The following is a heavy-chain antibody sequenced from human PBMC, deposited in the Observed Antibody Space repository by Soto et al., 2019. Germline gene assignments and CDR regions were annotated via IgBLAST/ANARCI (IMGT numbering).Heavy chain of an antibody. CDR1: GFTFSDYW. CDR3: ARFASGKSAST. D-gene: IGHD5-12*01. CDR2: IKYDGSEE. V-gene: IGHV3-7*05. J-gene: IGHJ5*02. Sequence: EVQVVESGGGLVQPGGSLRLSCTGSGFTFSDYWMSWARQAPGKGLEWVANIKYDGSEEYYVDSVRGRFTISRDNAMNSLHLQMNSLRADDTAVYYCARFASGKSASTWGQGTLVTDSS.